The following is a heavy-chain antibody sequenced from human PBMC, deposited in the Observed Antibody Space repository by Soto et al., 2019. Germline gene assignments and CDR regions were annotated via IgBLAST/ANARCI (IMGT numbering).Heavy chain of an antibody. J-gene: IGHJ2*01. CDR1: GGSISGGVGGLYY. Sequence: QLQLRESGPGLVKPSETLSLTCTVSGGSISGGVGGLYYWSWIRQPPGKGLEWIGYIYDSGSTYYNPSLKTRLTISVDTSKNQFALRLSSVTAADTALHYCAREVIPLTTDWYFDLWGRGTLVTVSS. CDR2: IYDSGST. D-gene: IGHD4-17*01. CDR3: AREVIPLTTDWYFDL. V-gene: IGHV4-30-4*01.